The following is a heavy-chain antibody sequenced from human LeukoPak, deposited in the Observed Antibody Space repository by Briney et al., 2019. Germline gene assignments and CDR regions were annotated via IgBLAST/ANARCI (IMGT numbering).Heavy chain of an antibody. D-gene: IGHD3-22*01. CDR3: ARGSKIGSSFDY. V-gene: IGHV4-4*07. CDR2: IYTSGST. Sequence: SDTLSLTCTVSGRSISSYYWSWIRQPAGKGLEWIGRIYTSGSTNYNPSRKSRVTMSVDTSKNQFSLKLSSVTAADTAVYYCARGSKIGSSFDYWGQGTLVTVSS. J-gene: IGHJ4*02. CDR1: GRSISSYY.